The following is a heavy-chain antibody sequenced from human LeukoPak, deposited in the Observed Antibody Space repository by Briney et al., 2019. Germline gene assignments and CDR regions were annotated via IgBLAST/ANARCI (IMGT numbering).Heavy chain of an antibody. CDR3: TRYCNRASCCNDAFDI. CDR1: GFTFSDYD. J-gene: IGHJ3*02. D-gene: IGHD2-2*01. Sequence: PGGSLRLSCAASGFTFSDYDMHWVRQATGKGLEWVSTIDAAGDTYYAGSVKGRFTISRENAKNSLYLQMTSLRAGDTAVYYCTRYCNRASCCNDAFDIWGQGTLVCVSS. CDR2: IDAAGDT. V-gene: IGHV3-13*04.